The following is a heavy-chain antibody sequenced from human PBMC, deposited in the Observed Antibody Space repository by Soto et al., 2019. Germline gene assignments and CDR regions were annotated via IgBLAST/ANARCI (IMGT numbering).Heavy chain of an antibody. CDR2: IYYSGST. J-gene: IGHJ4*02. V-gene: IGHV4-59*01. CDR1: GGSISSYY. Sequence: SETLSLTCTVSGGSISSYYWSWIRQPPGKGLEWIGYIYYSGSTNYNPSLKSRVTISVDTSKNQFSLKLSSVTAADTAVYYCARDRTAMAHFDYWGQGTLVTVSS. D-gene: IGHD5-18*01. CDR3: ARDRTAMAHFDY.